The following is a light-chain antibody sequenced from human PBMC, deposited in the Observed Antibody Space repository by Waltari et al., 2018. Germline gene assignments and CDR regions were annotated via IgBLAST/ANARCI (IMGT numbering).Light chain of an antibody. CDR1: QALFYTSNNNNY. CDR2: WAS. J-gene: IGKJ5*01. CDR3: QQYYKSPLT. V-gene: IGKV4-1*01. Sequence: DIVMTQSPDSLAVSLGERATINCKSSQALFYTSNNNNYLAWYQQKPGQPPKLLIHWASTRESGVPDRFSGSGSGTDFTLTISSPQAEDVAVYYCQQYYKSPLTFGQGTRLEIK.